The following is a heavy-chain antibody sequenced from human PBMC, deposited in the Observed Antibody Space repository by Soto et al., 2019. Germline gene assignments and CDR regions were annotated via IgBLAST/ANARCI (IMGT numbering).Heavy chain of an antibody. V-gene: IGHV4-59*01. CDR2: IYYLGST. D-gene: IGHD3-10*01. J-gene: IGHJ4*02. CDR1: GGSMSEYF. Sequence: TSETLSLTCSVSGGSMSEYFWSWIRQSSGKGLEWIGYIYYLGSTDYNPSLKSRVTISVDTPKRQFSLRLTSVTAADTAVYYCARDGYDGSGSPYPAYWGPGTQVTVSS. CDR3: ARDGYDGSGSPYPAY.